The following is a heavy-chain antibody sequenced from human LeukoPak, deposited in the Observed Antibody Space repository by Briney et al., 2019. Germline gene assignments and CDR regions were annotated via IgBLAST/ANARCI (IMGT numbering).Heavy chain of an antibody. V-gene: IGHV1-69*06. Sequence: ASVKVSCKASGVTFSSYAIIWVRQAPGQGLEWMGGIIPIFGTANYTQKFQGRVTITADKSTSTAYMELSSLRSEDTAVYYCAALPGIPRYFDLWGRGTLVTVSS. J-gene: IGHJ2*01. CDR2: IIPIFGTA. D-gene: IGHD3-10*01. CDR3: AALPGIPRYFDL. CDR1: GVTFSSYA.